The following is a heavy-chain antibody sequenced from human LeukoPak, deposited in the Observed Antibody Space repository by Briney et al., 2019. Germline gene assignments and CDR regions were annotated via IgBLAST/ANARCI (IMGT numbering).Heavy chain of an antibody. J-gene: IGHJ3*02. Sequence: ASVKVSCKASGYSFIDYFIHWVRQAPGQGLEWIGWINPNSGGTNYAQKFQGRVTMTRDTSISTAYMELSRLRSDDTAVYYCARESLDDAFDIWGQGTLVTVSS. CDR3: ARESLDDAFDI. CDR2: INPNSGGT. D-gene: IGHD3-3*01. CDR1: GYSFIDYF. V-gene: IGHV1-2*02.